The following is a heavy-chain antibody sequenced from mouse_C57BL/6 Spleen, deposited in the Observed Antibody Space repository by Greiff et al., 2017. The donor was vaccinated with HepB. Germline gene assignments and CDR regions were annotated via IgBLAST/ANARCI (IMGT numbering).Heavy chain of an antibody. CDR2: INPYNGGT. Sequence: VQLQQSGPVLVKPGASVKMSCKASGYTFTDYYMNWVKQSHGKSLEWIGVINPYNGGTSYNQKFKGKATLTVDKSSSTAYMELNSLTSEDSAVYYCARGGNWDGDFDYWGQGTTLTVSS. V-gene: IGHV1-19*01. D-gene: IGHD4-1*01. J-gene: IGHJ2*01. CDR1: GYTFTDYY. CDR3: ARGGNWDGDFDY.